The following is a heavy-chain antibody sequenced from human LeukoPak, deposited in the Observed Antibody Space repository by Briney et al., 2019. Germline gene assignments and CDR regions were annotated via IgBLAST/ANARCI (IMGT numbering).Heavy chain of an antibody. J-gene: IGHJ3*02. V-gene: IGHV3-20*01. D-gene: IGHD6-19*01. CDR3: ATGWYDAFDI. CDR2: INWNGGST. CDR1: GFTFDDYG. Sequence: GGSLRLSCAASGFTFDDYGMSWVRHAPGKGLEWVSGINWNGGSTGYADSVKGRFTISRDNAKNSLYLQMNSLRAEDTALYHCATGWYDAFDIWGQGTMVTVSS.